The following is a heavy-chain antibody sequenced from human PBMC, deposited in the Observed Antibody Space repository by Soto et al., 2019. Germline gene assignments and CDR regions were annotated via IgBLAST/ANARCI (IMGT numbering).Heavy chain of an antibody. CDR2: ISGSGGNT. J-gene: IGHJ5*02. CDR3: AKEMGAYYDSSGSWFDP. Sequence: PGGSLRLSCAASGFTFSSYVMSWVRQAPGKGLEWVSAISGSGGNTYYADSVKGRFTISRDNSKNTLFLQMNSLRAEDTALYFCAKEMGAYYDSSGSWFDPWGQGTLVTVSS. V-gene: IGHV3-23*01. CDR1: GFTFSSYV. D-gene: IGHD3-22*01.